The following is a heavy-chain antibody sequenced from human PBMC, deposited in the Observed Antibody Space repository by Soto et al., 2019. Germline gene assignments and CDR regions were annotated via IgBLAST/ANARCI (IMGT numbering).Heavy chain of an antibody. CDR1: GGSFTGKS. J-gene: IGHJ6*02. V-gene: IGHV4-34*01. D-gene: IGHD3-3*01. Sequence: PSETLSLTCAHYGGSFTGKSWSRIRKPPGKGLEWIGEINHSGSTNYNPSLKSRVTISVDTSKNQFSLKLSSVTAADTAVYYCERGAIAGQRSYDFFVMAVWGHGTT. CDR2: INHSGST. CDR3: ERGAIAGQRSYDFFVMAV.